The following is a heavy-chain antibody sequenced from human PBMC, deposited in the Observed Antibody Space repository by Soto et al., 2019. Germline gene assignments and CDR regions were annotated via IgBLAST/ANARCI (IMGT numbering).Heavy chain of an antibody. Sequence: EVQLVESGGGLVQPGRSPRLSCAASGFTFDDYAMPWVRRVPGKGLEWVLSISWNGNIIGYADSVKGRFTISRDNAKNSLYLQMNSLRPEDTALYYCAKGGPDAFCGGGRCYFDSWGQGTLVTVSS. V-gene: IGHV3-9*01. J-gene: IGHJ4*02. D-gene: IGHD2-15*01. CDR2: ISWNGNII. CDR1: GFTFDDYA. CDR3: AKGGPDAFCGGGRCYFDS.